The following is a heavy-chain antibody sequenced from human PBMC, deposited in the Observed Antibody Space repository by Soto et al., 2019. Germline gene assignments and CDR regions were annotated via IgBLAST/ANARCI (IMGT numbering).Heavy chain of an antibody. V-gene: IGHV1-69*13. Sequence: SVKVSCKASGGTFSSYAISWVRQAPGQGLEWMGGIIPIFGTANYAQKFQGRVTITADESTSTAYMELSSLRSEDTAVYYCARAIRFRFWSGYYSYGMDVWGRGTTVTVSS. CDR2: IIPIFGTA. CDR3: ARAIRFRFWSGYYSYGMDV. D-gene: IGHD3-3*01. J-gene: IGHJ6*02. CDR1: GGTFSSYA.